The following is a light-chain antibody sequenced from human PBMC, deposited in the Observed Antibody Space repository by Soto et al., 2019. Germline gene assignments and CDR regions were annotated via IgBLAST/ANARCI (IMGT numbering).Light chain of an antibody. CDR1: QGISSA. J-gene: IGKJ5*01. V-gene: IGKV1-13*02. CDR3: QQFNSYPSIT. Sequence: AIQLTQSPSSLSASVGDRVTITCRASQGISSALAWYQQKPGKAPKLLIYDASSLESGVPSRVSGSGSGTDFTLTISSLQPEDFETYYCQQFNSYPSITVGQGTRLAIK. CDR2: DAS.